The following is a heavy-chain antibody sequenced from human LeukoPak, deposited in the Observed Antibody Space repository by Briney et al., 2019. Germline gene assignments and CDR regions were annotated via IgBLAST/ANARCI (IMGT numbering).Heavy chain of an antibody. V-gene: IGHV3-48*01. CDR3: ARESISGHRDFDY. CDR1: GFTFSSYS. Sequence: GGSLRLSCAAFGFTFSSYSMNWVRLAPGKGLEWISYISSGSRTIYYGDSVKGRFTVSRDNAKNSLYLQMRGLRAEDTAVYYCARESISGHRDFDYWGKGTLVTVSS. J-gene: IGHJ4*02. D-gene: IGHD1-26*01. CDR2: ISSGSRTI.